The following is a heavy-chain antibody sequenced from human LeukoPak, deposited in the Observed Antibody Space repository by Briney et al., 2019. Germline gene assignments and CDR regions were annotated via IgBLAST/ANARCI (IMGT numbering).Heavy chain of an antibody. CDR3: ARDKVEMATINYYGMDV. Sequence: GGSLRLSCAASGFTFSSYSMNWVRQAPGKGLERVSSISSSSSYIYYADSVKGRFTISRDNAKNSLYLQMNSLRAEDTAVYYCARDKVEMATINYYGMDVWGKGTTVTVSS. CDR2: ISSSSSYI. CDR1: GFTFSSYS. V-gene: IGHV3-21*01. D-gene: IGHD5-24*01. J-gene: IGHJ6*04.